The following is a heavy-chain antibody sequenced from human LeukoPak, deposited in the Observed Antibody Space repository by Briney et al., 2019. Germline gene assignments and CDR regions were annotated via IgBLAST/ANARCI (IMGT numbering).Heavy chain of an antibody. CDR1: GFTFNTYA. CDR3: AKELQEGRFTAMVQIDY. Sequence: GGSLRLSCAASGFTFNTYAMNWVRQAPGKGLEWGSAISGSGDSTYYADSVKGRFTISRDNSRNTLSLQMNSLRADDTAVFYCAKELQEGRFTAMVQIDYWGQGTQVTVSS. J-gene: IGHJ4*02. V-gene: IGHV3-23*01. D-gene: IGHD5-18*01. CDR2: ISGSGDST.